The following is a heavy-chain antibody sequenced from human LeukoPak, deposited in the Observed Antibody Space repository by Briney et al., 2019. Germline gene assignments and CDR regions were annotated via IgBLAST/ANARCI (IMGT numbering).Heavy chain of an antibody. CDR2: ICHSGST. D-gene: IGHD5-24*01. J-gene: IGHJ5*02. CDR3: ARHNYCLNWFDP. V-gene: IGHV4-30-2*01. Sequence: SQTLSPTCAVSGGSISSGGYSWSWIRQPPGKGLECIGYICHSGSTYYIPSLNSRVTISVDTSKYQFSLKLSSVTAADTSVYYCARHNYCLNWFDPWGQGTLVTVSS. CDR1: GGSISSGGYS.